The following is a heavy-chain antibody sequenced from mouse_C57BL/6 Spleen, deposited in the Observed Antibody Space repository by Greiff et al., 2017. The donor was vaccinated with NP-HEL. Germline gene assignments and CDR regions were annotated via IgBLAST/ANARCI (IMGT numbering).Heavy chain of an antibody. V-gene: IGHV1-18*01. Sequence: EVQVVESGPELVKPGASVKIPCKASGYTFTDYNMDWVKQSHGKSLEWIGDINPNNGGTIYNQKFKGKATLTVDKSSSTAYMELRSLTSEDTAVYYCAAGSSALWYFDVWGKGTTVTVSS. J-gene: IGHJ1*03. D-gene: IGHD1-1*01. CDR3: AAGSSALWYFDV. CDR1: GYTFTDYN. CDR2: INPNNGGT.